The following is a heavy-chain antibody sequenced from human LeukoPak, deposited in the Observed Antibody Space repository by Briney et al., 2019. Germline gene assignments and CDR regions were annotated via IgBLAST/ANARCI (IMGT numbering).Heavy chain of an antibody. J-gene: IGHJ6*03. CDR1: GGSINTNTFF. D-gene: IGHD3-3*01. CDR2: VFYSGNT. V-gene: IGHV4-39*01. Sequence: SESLSLTCGVSGGSINTNTFFWGWIRQPPGKGLEWIGNVFYSGNTLYNPSLKSRVTMSIDASKSQFSLSLSSVTAADTAMYWCVRQSRIFGVTRPGYMDVWGKGIMVSVSS. CDR3: VRQSRIFGVTRPGYMDV.